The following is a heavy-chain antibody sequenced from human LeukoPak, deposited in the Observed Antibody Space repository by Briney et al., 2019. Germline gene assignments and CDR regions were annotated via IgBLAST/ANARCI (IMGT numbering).Heavy chain of an antibody. CDR2: INSDGSST. V-gene: IGHV3-74*01. CDR3: ARETGDCSGGSWNTFDY. D-gene: IGHD2-15*01. Sequence: VGSLRLPRAASGFTFTNYAMSWVRQAPGKGLVWVSRINSDGSSTSYADSVKGRFTISRDNAKNTLYLQMTSLRAEDTAVYYCARETGDCSGGSWNTFDYWGQGTLVTVSS. J-gene: IGHJ4*02. CDR1: GFTFTNYA.